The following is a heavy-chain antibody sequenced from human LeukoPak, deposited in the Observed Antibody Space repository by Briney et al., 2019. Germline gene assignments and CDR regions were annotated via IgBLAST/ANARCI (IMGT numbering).Heavy chain of an antibody. CDR2: ISSGGSIT. V-gene: IGHV3-48*02. J-gene: IGHJ4*02. Sequence: GGSLRLSCAASGFTFSSYSINWVRQAPGKGLEWVSYISSGGSITYYADSVKGRFTISRDNARNSLFLQMNSLRDDDTAVYYCASEGNSNFDYWGQGSLVTVSS. CDR1: GFTFSSYS. D-gene: IGHD2/OR15-2a*01. CDR3: ASEGNSNFDY.